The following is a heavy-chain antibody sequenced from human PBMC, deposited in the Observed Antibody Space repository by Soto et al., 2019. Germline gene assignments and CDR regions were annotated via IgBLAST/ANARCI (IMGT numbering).Heavy chain of an antibody. D-gene: IGHD6-6*01. CDR3: ARSSITPRLFMYPFDY. J-gene: IGHJ4*02. CDR2: IYYDGNT. V-gene: IGHV4-39*01. CDR1: GGSITSSSHY. Sequence: PSETLSLTCTVSGGSITSSSHYWGWIRQPPGKGLECIGNIYYDGNTYYNPSLKSRVTISLDTSKNQFSLRLSSVTAADTAVYYCARSSITPRLFMYPFDYWGQGTLVTVSS.